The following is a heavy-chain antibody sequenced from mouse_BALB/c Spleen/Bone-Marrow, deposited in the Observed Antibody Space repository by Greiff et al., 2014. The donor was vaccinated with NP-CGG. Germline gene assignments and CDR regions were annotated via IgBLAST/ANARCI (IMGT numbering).Heavy chain of an antibody. J-gene: IGHJ3*01. Sequence: DLVKPGASVKLSCKAPGYTFTSYWINWIKQRPGQGLEWIGRIAPGSGSTYYNEMFKGKATLTVDTSSSTAYIQLSSLSSEDSAVYFCARGYGNSVWFAYWGQGTLVTVSA. CDR3: ARGYGNSVWFAY. CDR1: GYTFTSYW. CDR2: IAPGSGST. D-gene: IGHD2-10*02. V-gene: IGHV1S41*01.